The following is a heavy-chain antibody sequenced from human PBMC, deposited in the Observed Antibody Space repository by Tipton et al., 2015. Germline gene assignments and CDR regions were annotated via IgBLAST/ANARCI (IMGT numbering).Heavy chain of an antibody. CDR2: IYYSGSR. V-gene: IGHV4-61*01. D-gene: IGHD2-2*01. Sequence: TLSLTCTVSGDSVNSPSYYWSWIRQPPGKGLEWIAYIYYSGSRNYKSSLESRLTISLDTSKNQFSLRLNSVTAVDTAVYYCARVNSRGLSAASHSRGASDIWGQGTKVTVSS. CDR1: GDSVNSPSYY. J-gene: IGHJ3*02. CDR3: ARVNSRGLSAASHSRGASDI.